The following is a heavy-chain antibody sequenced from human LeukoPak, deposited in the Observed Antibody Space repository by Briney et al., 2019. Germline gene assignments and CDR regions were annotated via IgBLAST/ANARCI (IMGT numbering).Heavy chain of an antibody. CDR2: ISGSGDST. CDR1: GFTFSSYV. J-gene: IGHJ4*02. Sequence: GGSLRLSCAASGFTFSSYVMSWVRQAPGKGLDWFSAISGSGDSTYYADSVKGRFTISRDSSKNTLYLQMNSLGAEDTAVYYCAKGQLERRGIDYWGQGTLVTVSS. V-gene: IGHV3-23*01. D-gene: IGHD1-1*01. CDR3: AKGQLERRGIDY.